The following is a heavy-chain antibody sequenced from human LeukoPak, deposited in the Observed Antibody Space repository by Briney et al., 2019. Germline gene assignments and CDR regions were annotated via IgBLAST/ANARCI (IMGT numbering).Heavy chain of an antibody. J-gene: IGHJ5*01. Sequence: KASETLSLTCIVSGGSISSTSYYWGWIRQPPGKGLEWIGNIFYSGNTDHNPSLKSRVTMSVDTSKNQFSLRLSSVTATDTALYYCARRAGYNTGWYWFDSWGQGALVTVSS. CDR1: GGSISSTSYY. D-gene: IGHD6-19*01. V-gene: IGHV4-39*01. CDR3: ARRAGYNTGWYWFDS. CDR2: IFYSGNT.